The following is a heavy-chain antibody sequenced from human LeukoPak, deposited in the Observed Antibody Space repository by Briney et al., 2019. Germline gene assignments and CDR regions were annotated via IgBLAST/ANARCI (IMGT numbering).Heavy chain of an antibody. V-gene: IGHV3-30*16. CDR2: IAYDGINK. D-gene: IGHD2-21*01. J-gene: IGHJ6*03. CDR1: GFTFSSYS. CDR3: GRVREEGYNDYYYMGV. Sequence: QSGGSLRLSCVASGFTFSSYSMHWVRHAPGKGLEWVAVIAYDGINKYYADSVERRITLYRHNSKNTLFLKMNSLRDEDTALYYCGRVREEGYNDYYYMGVWGKGTTVTVSS.